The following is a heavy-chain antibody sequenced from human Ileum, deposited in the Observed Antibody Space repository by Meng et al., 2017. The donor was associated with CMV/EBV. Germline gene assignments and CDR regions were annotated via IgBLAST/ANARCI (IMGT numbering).Heavy chain of an antibody. Sequence: GESLKISCVASDFPGFSFSDYWMSWVRQAPGKGLEWIAYISSSGSTIYYADSVKGRFIISRDDAENSVYLQMNSLTDEDTALYYCAREEINCGGDCHVYWGQGTLVTVSS. CDR2: ISSSGSTI. V-gene: IGHV3-11*04. J-gene: IGHJ4*02. CDR1: GFSFSDYW. D-gene: IGHD2-21*01. CDR3: AREEINCGGDCHVY.